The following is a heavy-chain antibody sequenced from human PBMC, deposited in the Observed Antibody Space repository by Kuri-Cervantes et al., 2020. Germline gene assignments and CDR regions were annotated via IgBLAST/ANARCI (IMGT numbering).Heavy chain of an antibody. CDR3: ARLLYFDQ. CDR2: IYSGCDT. V-gene: IGHV3-53*01. CDR1: GFTFSRYD. Sequence: GGSLRLSCAASGFTFSRYDMHWVRQAPGKGLGWVSVIYSGCDTYYADSVKGRFTISRDDSKNTLYLQMNSLRAEDTAVYYCARLLYFDQWGQGTLVTVSS. J-gene: IGHJ4*02.